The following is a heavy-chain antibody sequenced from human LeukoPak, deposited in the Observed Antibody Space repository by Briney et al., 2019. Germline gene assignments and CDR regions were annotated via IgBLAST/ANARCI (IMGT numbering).Heavy chain of an antibody. D-gene: IGHD5-12*01. Sequence: GGSLRLSCAAFGFSLSGYWMSWVRQAPGKGLEWVAGLHADGNEKYFVHSVKGRFTVSRDNAKNSLYLQMNSLRVEDTAVYYCARGGYSFDYLGQGTLVTVSS. CDR3: ARGGYSFDY. CDR1: GFSLSGYW. J-gene: IGHJ4*02. V-gene: IGHV3-7*01. CDR2: LHADGNEK.